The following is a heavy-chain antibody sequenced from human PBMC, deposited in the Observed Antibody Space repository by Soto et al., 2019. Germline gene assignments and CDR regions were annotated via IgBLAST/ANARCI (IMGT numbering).Heavy chain of an antibody. CDR3: VAYLSYYVH. CDR2: TKRKVSSYAT. J-gene: IGHJ4*02. V-gene: IGHV3-72*01. D-gene: IGHD3-10*02. CDR1: GFTLSDHF. Sequence: EVQLVESGGGLVQPGGSLRLSCAVSGFTLSDHFMDWVRQAPGKGLEWVGRTKRKVSSYATEYAASVKGRFTISRDDSYNSLYLQMSSLRTEDTAVYYCVAYLSYYVHWGQGTLVTVSS.